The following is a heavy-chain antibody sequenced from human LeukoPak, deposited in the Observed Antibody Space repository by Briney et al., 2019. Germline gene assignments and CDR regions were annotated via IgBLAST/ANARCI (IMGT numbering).Heavy chain of an antibody. CDR2: IRYDGSNK. CDR3: AQLGVVPAARGDAFDI. J-gene: IGHJ3*02. V-gene: IGHV3-30*02. Sequence: PGGSLRLSCAASGFTFSSYGMHWVRQAPGKGLEWVAFIRYDGSNKYYADSVKGRFTISRDNSKNTLYLQMNSLRAEDTAVYYCAQLGVVPAARGDAFDIWGQGTMVTVFS. D-gene: IGHD2-2*01. CDR1: GFTFSSYG.